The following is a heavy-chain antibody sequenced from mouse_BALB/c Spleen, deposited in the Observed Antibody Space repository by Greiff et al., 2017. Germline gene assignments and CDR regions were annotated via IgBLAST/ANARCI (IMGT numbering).Heavy chain of an antibody. CDR3: ARSELGRGDYYAMDY. J-gene: IGHJ4*01. D-gene: IGHD4-1*01. Sequence: EVKLVESGGGLVQPGGSRKLSCAASGFTFSSFGMHWVRQAPEKGLEWVAYISSGSSTIYYADTVKGRFTISRDNPKNTLFLQMTSLRSEDTAMYYCARSELGRGDYYAMDYWGQGTSVTVSS. V-gene: IGHV5-17*02. CDR2: ISSGSSTI. CDR1: GFTFSSFG.